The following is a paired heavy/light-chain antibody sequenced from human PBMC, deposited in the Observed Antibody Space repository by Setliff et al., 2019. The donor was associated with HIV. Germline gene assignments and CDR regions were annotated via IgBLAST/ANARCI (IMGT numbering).Light chain of an antibody. V-gene: IGKV1-39*01. Sequence: DIQMTQSPSSLSASVGDRVTITCRASQSISSYLNWYQQKPGKAPKLLIYAASSLQSGVPSRFSGSGSGTDFTLTISSLQPEDFATYYCQQSYSTLVSFGQGTKLEIK. J-gene: IGKJ2*03. CDR1: QSISSY. CDR2: AAS. CDR3: QQSYSTLVS.
Heavy chain of an antibody. Sequence: EVQLVESGGGLVKPGGSLRLSCAASGFTFSSYSMNWVRQAPGKGLEWVSSISSSSSYIYYADSVKGRFTISRDNAKNSLYLQMNSLRAEDTAVYYCAREFQFGGSGSYYNGAHYYYYMDVWGKGTTVTVSS. D-gene: IGHD3-10*01. J-gene: IGHJ6*03. V-gene: IGHV3-21*01. CDR3: AREFQFGGSGSYYNGAHYYYYMDV. CDR1: GFTFSSYS. CDR2: ISSSSSYI.